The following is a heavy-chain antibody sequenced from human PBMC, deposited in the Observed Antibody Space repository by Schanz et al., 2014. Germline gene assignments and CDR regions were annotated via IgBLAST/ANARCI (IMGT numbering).Heavy chain of an antibody. CDR1: GFTFKAYA. CDR3: TKGCLPVRAVAGFFDV. J-gene: IGHJ3*01. Sequence: EAQLLESGGGLVQPGGSLRLSCAASGFTFKAYAMSWVRQAPGKGLEWVSGIEFSGITTYYADSVKGRFTISRDNSKNKLTMQMSSLRAEDRARYYCTKGCLPVRAVAGFFDVWGQGTMVTVSP. D-gene: IGHD2-15*01. V-gene: IGHV3-23*01. CDR2: IEFSGITT.